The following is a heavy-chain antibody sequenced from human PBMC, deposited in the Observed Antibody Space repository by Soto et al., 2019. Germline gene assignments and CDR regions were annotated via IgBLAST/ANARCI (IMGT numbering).Heavy chain of an antibody. CDR3: ARDNRQNYGTPAASSWFHP. V-gene: IGHV1-58*01. Sequence: SVKVSCKASGFTFTSSAVQWVRQARGQRLEWIGWIVVGSGNTNYAQKFQERVTITRDMSTSTAYMELSSLRSEDTAVYYCARDNRQNYGTPAASSWFHPWGQGTPVTVSS. CDR2: IVVGSGNT. D-gene: IGHD2-15*01. CDR1: GFTFTSSA. J-gene: IGHJ5*02.